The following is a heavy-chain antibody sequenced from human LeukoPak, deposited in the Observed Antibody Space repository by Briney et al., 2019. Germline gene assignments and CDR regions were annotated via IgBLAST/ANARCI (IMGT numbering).Heavy chain of an antibody. Sequence: GGSLRLSCAASGFTFSSYWMHWVRHAPGKGLVWVSRINSDKLRGSSTSYADSVKGRFTISRDNAKNTLYLQMNSLRAEDTAVYYCARVSPAYGGNSDYYFGMDVWGPGTTVTVSS. D-gene: IGHD4-23*01. V-gene: IGHV3-74*01. CDR3: ARVSPAYGGNSDYYFGMDV. CDR1: GFTFSSYW. CDR2: INSDKLRGSST. J-gene: IGHJ6*02.